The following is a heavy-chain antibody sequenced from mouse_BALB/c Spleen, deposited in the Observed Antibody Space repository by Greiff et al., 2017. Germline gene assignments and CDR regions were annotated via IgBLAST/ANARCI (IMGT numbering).Heavy chain of an antibody. CDR3: ARDTTVVGYFDY. D-gene: IGHD1-1*01. J-gene: IGHJ2*01. CDR1: GYTFSSYW. V-gene: IGHV1-9*01. CDR2: ILPGSGST. Sequence: VKLQESGPELVKPGASVKISCKATGYTFSSYWIEWVKQRPGHGLEWIGEILPGSGSTNYNEKFKGKATFTADTSSNTAYMQLSSLTSEDSAVYYCARDTTVVGYFDYWGQGTTRTVSS.